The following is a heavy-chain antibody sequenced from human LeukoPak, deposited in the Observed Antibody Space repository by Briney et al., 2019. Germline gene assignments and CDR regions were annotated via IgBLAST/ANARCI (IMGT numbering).Heavy chain of an antibody. D-gene: IGHD3-10*01. CDR3: AKAMVRGVIKISYDY. J-gene: IGHJ4*02. Sequence: RGSLRLSCAPSGFTFSNYGMNWVRPAPGKGLAWVSAISGSGCSTFYADSVKGRFTISRDNSKNTLYLQMTSLRAEDRAVYHRAKAMVRGVIKISYDYWGEGTLVTVSS. V-gene: IGHV3-23*01. CDR2: ISGSGCST. CDR1: GFTFSNYG.